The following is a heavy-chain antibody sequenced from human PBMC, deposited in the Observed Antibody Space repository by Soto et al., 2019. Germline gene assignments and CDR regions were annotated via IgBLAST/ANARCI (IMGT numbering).Heavy chain of an antibody. D-gene: IGHD1-1*01. CDR2: IKSKTDGGTT. J-gene: IGHJ3*02. Sequence: QRLYCAASGFTFSNAWMSWVRQASGKGLEWVGRIKSKTDGGTTDYAAPVKGRFTISRDDSKNTLYLQMNSLKTEDTAVYYCTTDRRNWNDRGPDAFDISGPGTMVTV. CDR1: GFTFSNAW. V-gene: IGHV3-15*01. CDR3: TTDRRNWNDRGPDAFDI.